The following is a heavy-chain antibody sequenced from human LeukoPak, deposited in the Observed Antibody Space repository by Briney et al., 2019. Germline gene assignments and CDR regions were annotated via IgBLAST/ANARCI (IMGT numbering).Heavy chain of an antibody. J-gene: IGHJ5*01. CDR1: GGSITSHF. V-gene: IGHV4-59*11. CDR2: IHYSGST. Sequence: KTSETLSLTCSVSGGSITSHFWSWIRQPPGKGLEWIGYIHYSGSTNYNPSLKSRVTISPDTSKNQLFLKLNSVTAADTAVYYCARLVWLGESPGSWFDSSGQGTLVTVSS. CDR3: ARLVWLGESPGSWFDS. D-gene: IGHD3-10*01.